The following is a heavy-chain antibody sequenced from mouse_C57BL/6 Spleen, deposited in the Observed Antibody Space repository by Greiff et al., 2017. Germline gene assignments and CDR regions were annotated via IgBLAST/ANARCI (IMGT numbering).Heavy chain of an antibody. CDR1: GYAFTNYL. Sequence: VQLQQSGAELVRPGPSVKVSCKASGYAFTNYLIEWVKQRPGQGLEWIGVINPGSGGTNYNEKFKGKATLTADKSSSTAYMQLSSLTSEDSAVYFCARRAIGWYFDVWGTGTTVTVSS. CDR3: ARRAIGWYFDV. V-gene: IGHV1-54*01. J-gene: IGHJ1*03. CDR2: INPGSGGT. D-gene: IGHD2-14*01.